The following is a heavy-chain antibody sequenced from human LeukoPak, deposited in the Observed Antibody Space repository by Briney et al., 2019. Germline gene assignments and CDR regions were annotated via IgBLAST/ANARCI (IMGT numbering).Heavy chain of an antibody. CDR3: AKDPGYYDFWSGYYSSHPFDY. CDR2: IRYDGSNK. Sequence: GGSLRLSCAASGFTFSSYGMHWVRQAPGKGLEWVAFIRYDGSNKYYADSVKGRFTISRDNSKNTLYLQMNSLRAEDTAVYHCAKDPGYYDFWSGYYSSHPFDYWGQGTLVTVSS. CDR1: GFTFSSYG. D-gene: IGHD3-3*01. V-gene: IGHV3-30*02. J-gene: IGHJ4*02.